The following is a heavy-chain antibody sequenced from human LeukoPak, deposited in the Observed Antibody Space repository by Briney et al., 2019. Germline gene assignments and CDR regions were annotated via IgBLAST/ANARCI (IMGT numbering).Heavy chain of an antibody. CDR3: ARQKGYSYEP. D-gene: IGHD5-18*01. CDR2: IYTGDSNT. V-gene: IGHV5-51*01. CDR1: GYTFTTYW. J-gene: IGHJ5*02. Sequence: GESLKISCHGSGYTFTTYWIGRVRQMPGKGLEWMGIIYTGDSNTRYSPSFQGQVTISADKSISTAYLQWSSLKASDTAMYYCARQKGYSYEPWGQGTLVTVSS.